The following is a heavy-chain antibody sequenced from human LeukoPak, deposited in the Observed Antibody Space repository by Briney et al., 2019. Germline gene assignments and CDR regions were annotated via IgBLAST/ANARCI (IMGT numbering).Heavy chain of an antibody. CDR2: IKYNGNEK. CDR1: GFTFRDYW. CDR3: ARCRSSAWNYYYYYMDV. J-gene: IGHJ6*03. Sequence: PGGSLRLSCAASGFTFRDYWMTWVHKAPGKGLEWVASIKYNGNEKQYVDSVKGRFTISRDNAKNSLYLQMNNLRAEDTAVYYCARCRSSAWNYYYYYMDVWGKGTTVTVSS. D-gene: IGHD6-19*01. V-gene: IGHV3-7*01.